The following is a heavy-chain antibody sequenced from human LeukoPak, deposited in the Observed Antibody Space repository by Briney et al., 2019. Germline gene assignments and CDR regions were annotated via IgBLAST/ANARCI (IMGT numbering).Heavy chain of an antibody. Sequence: GASVKVSCKASGYTFTGYYMHWVRQAPGQGLEWMGWINPNSGDTNSAQKFQGRVTMTRDTSISTAYMELSGLRSDDTAVYYCSREITGITGDWDQGTLVTVSS. D-gene: IGHD1-20*01. CDR3: SREITGITGD. CDR1: GYTFTGYY. CDR2: INPNSGDT. V-gene: IGHV1-2*02. J-gene: IGHJ4*02.